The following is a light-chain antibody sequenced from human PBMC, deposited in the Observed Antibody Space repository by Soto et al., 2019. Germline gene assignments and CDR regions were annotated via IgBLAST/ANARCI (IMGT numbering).Light chain of an antibody. CDR2: KAS. V-gene: IGKV1-5*03. CDR3: EHYNSYSEA. J-gene: IGKJ1*01. CDR1: QTISSW. Sequence: DIQMTQSPSTLSGSVGDRVTITCRASQTISSWLAWYQQKPGKAPKLLIYKASTLKSGVPSRFSGSGSGTEFAGAMSSLQRDDFATSYCEHYNSYSEAFGQGTKVDIK.